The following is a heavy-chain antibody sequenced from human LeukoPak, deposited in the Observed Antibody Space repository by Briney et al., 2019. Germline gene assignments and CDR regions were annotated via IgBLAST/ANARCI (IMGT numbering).Heavy chain of an antibody. D-gene: IGHD3-10*01. CDR3: ATYYYGSGSSTKVDY. CDR2: INSDGSST. Sequence: GGSLRLSCAASGFTFSSNWMHWVRQGPGKGLVWVSRINSDGSSTNYADSVKGRFTISRDNAKNTLYLQMNSLRAEDTAVYYCATYYYGSGSSTKVDYWGQGTLVTVSS. CDR1: GFTFSSNW. V-gene: IGHV3-74*01. J-gene: IGHJ4*02.